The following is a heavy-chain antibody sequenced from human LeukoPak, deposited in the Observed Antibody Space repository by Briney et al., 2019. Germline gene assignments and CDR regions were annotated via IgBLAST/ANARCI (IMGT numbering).Heavy chain of an antibody. CDR1: GFTFSSYS. Sequence: GGSLRLSCAASGFTFSSYSMNWVRQAPGKGLEWVSSISSSSSYIYYADSVKGRFTISRDNAKNSLYLQMNSLRAEDTAVYYCAEGKYDFWSGYSNAEYFQHWGQGTLVTVSS. CDR3: AEGKYDFWSGYSNAEYFQH. J-gene: IGHJ1*01. D-gene: IGHD3-3*01. CDR2: ISSSSSYI. V-gene: IGHV3-21*01.